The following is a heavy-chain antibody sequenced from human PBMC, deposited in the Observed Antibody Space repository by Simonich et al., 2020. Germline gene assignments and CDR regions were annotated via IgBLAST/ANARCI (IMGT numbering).Heavy chain of an antibody. Sequence: QVQLQQWGAGLLKPSETLSLTCAVYGGSFSGYYWSWIRQPPGKGLEWIGEINHSGSTNSNPSLKSRVTISVDTSKNQFSLKLSSGTAADTAVYYCARGKNYDILTGGWYFDLWGRGTLVTVSS. V-gene: IGHV4-34*01. J-gene: IGHJ2*01. CDR2: INHSGST. CDR3: ARGKNYDILTGGWYFDL. D-gene: IGHD3-9*01. CDR1: GGSFSGYY.